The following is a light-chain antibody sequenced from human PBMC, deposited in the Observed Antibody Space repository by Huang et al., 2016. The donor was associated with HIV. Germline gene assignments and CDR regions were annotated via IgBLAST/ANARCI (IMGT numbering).Light chain of an antibody. J-gene: IGKJ1*01. V-gene: IGKV1-27*01. CDR2: GAS. CDR1: QGIRNF. Sequence: DIQMTQSPSTLSASVGDRVTITCRAIQGIRNFVAWYQQKPGKPLKLLIYGASTLVSGVPSRVSGGGSETEFTLTIRSLQTEDVATYYCQKYSNDPRAFGQGTRVDIK. CDR3: QKYSNDPRA.